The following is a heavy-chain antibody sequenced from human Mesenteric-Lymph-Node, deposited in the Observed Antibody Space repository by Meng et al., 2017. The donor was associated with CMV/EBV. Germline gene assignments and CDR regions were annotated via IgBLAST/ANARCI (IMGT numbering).Heavy chain of an antibody. CDR3: ARHTHGGGGLTPLFLDAFDF. CDR1: GFTFDDYA. D-gene: IGHD3-16*01. Sequence: GGSLRLSCAASGFTFDDYAMHWVRQAPGKGLEWVSGFSWNSGSKGYADSVKGRFTISRDNAKNSLYLQMNSLRAEDTALYYCARHTHGGGGLTPLFLDAFDFWGQGTLVTVSS. CDR2: FSWNSGSK. V-gene: IGHV3-9*01. J-gene: IGHJ3*01.